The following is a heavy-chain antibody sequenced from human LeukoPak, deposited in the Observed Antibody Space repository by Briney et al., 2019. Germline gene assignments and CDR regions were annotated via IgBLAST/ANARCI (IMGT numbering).Heavy chain of an antibody. CDR1: GGSIRSYY. D-gene: IGHD6-19*01. CDR3: ARVYSSGWYYFDD. J-gene: IGHJ4*02. CDR2: FYSSGST. Sequence: KSSETLSLTCTVSGGSIRSYYWTWIRQPAGKGLEWIRRFYSSGSTNYNPSLKSRVTMSVDTSKNQFSLNLSSVTAADTAVYYCARVYSSGWYYFDDWGQGTLVTVSS. V-gene: IGHV4-4*07.